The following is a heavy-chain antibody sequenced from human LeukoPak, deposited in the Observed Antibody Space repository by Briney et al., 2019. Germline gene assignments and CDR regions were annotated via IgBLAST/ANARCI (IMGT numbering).Heavy chain of an antibody. CDR3: SACRGEYDILTGYYPLYYYYYMDV. CDR2: IKSKTDGGTT. D-gene: IGHD3-9*01. V-gene: IGHV3-15*01. J-gene: IGHJ6*03. Sequence: WIRQPPGKGLEWVGRIKSKTDGGTTDYAAPVKGRFTISRDDSKNTLYLQMNSLKTEDTAVYYCSACRGEYDILTGYYPLYYYYYMDVWGKGTTVTVSS.